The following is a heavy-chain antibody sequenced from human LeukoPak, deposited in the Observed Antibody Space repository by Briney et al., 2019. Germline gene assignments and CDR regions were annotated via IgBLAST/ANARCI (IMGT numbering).Heavy chain of an antibody. V-gene: IGHV4-30-4*07. J-gene: IGHJ4*02. Sequence: SETLSLTCAVSGGSINSGGYSCNWIRQSPGKGLEWIGYIYYTGGTSYNPSLKSRVTISLDTSKNVFSLRLTSVTAADTAMYYCARGYDSSGYYYTEGSYYFDYWGQGTLVTVSS. CDR1: GGSINSGGYS. CDR2: IYYTGGT. D-gene: IGHD3-22*01. CDR3: ARGYDSSGYYYTEGSYYFDY.